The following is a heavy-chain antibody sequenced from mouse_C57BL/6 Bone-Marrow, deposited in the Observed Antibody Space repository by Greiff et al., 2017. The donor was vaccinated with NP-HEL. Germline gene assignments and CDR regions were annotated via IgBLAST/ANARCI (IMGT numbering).Heavy chain of an antibody. CDR2: IHPTSGST. Sequence: QVQLKQPGAELVNPGASVKLSCKASGYTFTSYWMHWVKQRPGQGLEWIGMIHPTSGSTNYNEKFKSKATLPVDKSSSTAYMQLSSLTTEDSAVYYSEPSRKDYWGQGTSVTISS. D-gene: IGHD3-1*01. CDR1: GYTFTSYW. V-gene: IGHV1-64*01. CDR3: EPSRKDY. J-gene: IGHJ4*01.